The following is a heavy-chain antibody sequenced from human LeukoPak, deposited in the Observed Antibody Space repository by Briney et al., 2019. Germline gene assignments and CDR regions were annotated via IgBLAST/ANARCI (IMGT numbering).Heavy chain of an antibody. CDR1: GGSISSYY. CDR2: IYYSGST. Sequence: SETLSLTCAVSGGSISSYYWSWIGQPPGKGLEWIGYIYYSGSTNYNPSLKSRVTISVDTSKNQFSLKLSSVTAADTAVYYCESSRARPRNWFDPWGQGTLVTVSS. V-gene: IGHV4-59*01. D-gene: IGHD6-6*01. CDR3: ESSRARPRNWFDP. J-gene: IGHJ5*02.